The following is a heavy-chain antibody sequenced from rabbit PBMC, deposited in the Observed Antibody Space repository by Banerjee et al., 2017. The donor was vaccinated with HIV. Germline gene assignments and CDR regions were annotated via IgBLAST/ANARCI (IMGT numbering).Heavy chain of an antibody. CDR1: GFAFSSGYH. D-gene: IGHD4-1*01. J-gene: IGHJ3*01. CDR3: AGDLAGVIGWDFGL. Sequence: QQLEESGGGLVKPGASLTLTCKASGFAFSSGYHMCWVRQAPGKGLEWIACICTGAGGTWCANWAKGRFTISKTSSATVTLQMTSLTGADTASCFCAGDLAGVIGWDFGLWGQGTLVTVS. CDR2: ICTGAGGT. V-gene: IGHV1S40*01.